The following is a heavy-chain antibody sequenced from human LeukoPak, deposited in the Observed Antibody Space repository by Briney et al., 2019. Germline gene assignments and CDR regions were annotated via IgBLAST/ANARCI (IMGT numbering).Heavy chain of an antibody. CDR1: GGSISSYY. CDR2: IYYSGST. D-gene: IGHD3-22*01. CDR3: ARGWVSGYFAY. J-gene: IGHJ4*02. V-gene: IGHV4-59*01. Sequence: SETLSLTCTVSGGSISSYYWSWIRQPPGKGLEWIGNIYYSGSTNYNPSLKSRVTISVDSSKNQFSLKLSSVTAADTAVYYCARGWVSGYFAYWGQGTLVTVSS.